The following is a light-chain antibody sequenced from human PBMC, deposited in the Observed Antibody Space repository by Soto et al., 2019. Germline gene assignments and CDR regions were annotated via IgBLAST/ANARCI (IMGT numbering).Light chain of an antibody. Sequence: EIMLKQFPGTLSLSPGERATLSCSASQSVFSNYLAWYQQRPGQPPNLLIFGASHRAPDIPDRFSGSGSGTDFTLTISSLEPEDFAVYYCQQRSNWPQTFGQGTKVDIK. J-gene: IGKJ1*01. CDR2: GAS. CDR3: QQRSNWPQT. CDR1: QSVFSNY. V-gene: IGKV3-11*01.